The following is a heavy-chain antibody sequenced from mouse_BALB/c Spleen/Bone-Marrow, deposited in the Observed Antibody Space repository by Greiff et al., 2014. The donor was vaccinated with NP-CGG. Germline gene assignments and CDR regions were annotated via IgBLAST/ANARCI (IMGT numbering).Heavy chain of an antibody. J-gene: IGHJ3*01. V-gene: IGHV5-6-3*01. CDR1: GFTFSWFG. D-gene: IGHD2-1*01. Sequence: EVQLVESGGGLVQPGGSLKLSCAASGFTFSWFGMSWGRQTPDKRLELVATINSNGGSTYYPDSVKGRFTISRDNAKNTLYLQMSSLKSEDTAMYYCARGLDYGNYGPGFAYWGQGTLVTVSA. CDR2: INSNGGST. CDR3: ARGLDYGNYGPGFAY.